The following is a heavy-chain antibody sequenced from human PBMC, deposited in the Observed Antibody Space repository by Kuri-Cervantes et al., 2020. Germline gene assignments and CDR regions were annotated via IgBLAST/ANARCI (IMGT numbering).Heavy chain of an antibody. Sequence: LSLTCAASGFTFSSYAMHWVRQAPGEGLEWVAVISYDGSNKYYADSVKGRFTISRDNSKNTLYLQMNSLRAEDTAVYYCARDQGTSPYDYWGQGTLVTVSS. CDR1: GFTFSSYA. V-gene: IGHV3-30-3*01. D-gene: IGHD2-2*01. CDR3: ARDQGTSPYDY. CDR2: ISYDGSNK. J-gene: IGHJ4*02.